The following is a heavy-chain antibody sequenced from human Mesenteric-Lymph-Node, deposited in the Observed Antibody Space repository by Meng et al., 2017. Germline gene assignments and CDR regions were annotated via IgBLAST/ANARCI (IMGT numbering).Heavy chain of an antibody. J-gene: IGHJ4*02. V-gene: IGHV3-15*01. Sequence: ETLSLTCSVSGGSIRSYYWSWIRQPPGKGLEWVGRIKSKTDGGTTDYAAPVKGRFTISRDDSKNTLYLQMNSLKTEDTAVYYCTTGRNTYYYDSSGFEIFEFAYWGQGTLVTVSS. CDR1: GGSIRSYY. CDR2: IKSKTDGGTT. CDR3: TTGRNTYYYDSSGFEIFEFAY. D-gene: IGHD3-22*01.